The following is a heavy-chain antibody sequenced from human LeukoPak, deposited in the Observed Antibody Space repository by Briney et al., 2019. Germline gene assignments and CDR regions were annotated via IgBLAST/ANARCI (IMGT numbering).Heavy chain of an antibody. J-gene: IGHJ6*03. Sequence: GGSLRLSCEASGFTFSSYSMNWVRQAPGKGLEWISYVSTSTTTIYYANSVKGRFTISRDNAKKSLYLQMNSLRAEDTAIYYCAKNGDRGAYCTGGTRYPYFYYYMDVWGKGTTVTI. CDR3: AKNGDRGAYCTGGTRYPYFYYYMDV. CDR2: VSTSTTTI. D-gene: IGHD2-15*01. V-gene: IGHV3-48*01. CDR1: GFTFSSYS.